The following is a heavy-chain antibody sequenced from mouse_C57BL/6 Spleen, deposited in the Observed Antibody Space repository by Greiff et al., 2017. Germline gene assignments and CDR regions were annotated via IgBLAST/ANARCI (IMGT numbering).Heavy chain of an antibody. V-gene: IGHV1-61*01. Sequence: QVQLQQPGAELVRPGSSVKLSCKASGYTFTSYWMDWVKQRPGQGLEWIGNIYPSDSETHYNQKFKDKATLTVDKSSSTAYMQLSSLTSEDSAVYYCARSYYGSWDYAMDYWGQGTSVTVSS. D-gene: IGHD1-1*01. CDR3: ARSYYGSWDYAMDY. J-gene: IGHJ4*01. CDR1: GYTFTSYW. CDR2: IYPSDSET.